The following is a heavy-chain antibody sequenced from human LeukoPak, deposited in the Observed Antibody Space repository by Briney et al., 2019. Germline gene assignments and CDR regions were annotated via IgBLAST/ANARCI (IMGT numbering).Heavy chain of an antibody. V-gene: IGHV6-1*01. D-gene: IGHD5-12*01. CDR2: TYFRSQWRN. CDR3: ARDWGYSGYDSGVSKYYYGMDV. Sequence: SQTLSLSCAISGDSVSTNSAAWNWIRQSPSRGLEWLGGTYFRSQWRNDYAASVKGRISISADSSQNQFSLQLKSVTAEDSAVYYCARDWGYSGYDSGVSKYYYGMDVWGQGTTVIVSS. CDR1: GDSVSTNSAA. J-gene: IGHJ6*02.